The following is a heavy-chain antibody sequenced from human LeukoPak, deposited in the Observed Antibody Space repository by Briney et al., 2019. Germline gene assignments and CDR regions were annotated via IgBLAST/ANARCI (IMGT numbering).Heavy chain of an antibody. CDR1: GASVTSGGFY. V-gene: IGHV4-39*01. D-gene: IGHD3-10*01. J-gene: IGHJ5*02. Sequence: KPLETLSLTCSVSGASVTSGGFYWGWLRQTPGKGPEWIATVYYTGSTYYNPSLKSRFTISIDTSKNQFSLRLTSVTTTDTAIYHCARHSGSGSLSRPFDPWGRGTLVTVSS. CDR2: VYYTGST. CDR3: ARHSGSGSLSRPFDP.